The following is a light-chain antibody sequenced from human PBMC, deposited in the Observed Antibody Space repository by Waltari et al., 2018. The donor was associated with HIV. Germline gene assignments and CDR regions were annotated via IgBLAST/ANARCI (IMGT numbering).Light chain of an antibody. Sequence: EIVLTQSPDTLSLSPGETATLPCSASQSVGVNYLAWYQQKPGQAPSLLIYHASSRATGIPDRFSGSGSATDFTLTISRLEPEDFAVYYCQQYGSSPITFGQGTRLEI. CDR2: HAS. J-gene: IGKJ5*01. V-gene: IGKV3-20*01. CDR3: QQYGSSPIT. CDR1: QSVGVNY.